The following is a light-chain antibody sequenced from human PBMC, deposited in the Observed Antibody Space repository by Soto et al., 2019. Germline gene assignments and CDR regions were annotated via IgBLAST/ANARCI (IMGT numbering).Light chain of an antibody. CDR3: LQAPHWPPT. CDR1: RSLVYSDGNAY. V-gene: IGKV2-30*01. Sequence: DVVMTQSPLSLPVTLGQPASISCRSSRSLVYSDGNAYLNWFQQRPGQSPRRLIYKASNRDSGVRDRFNGSWSGTYFTLHINRVEAVDVGVYYCLQAPHWPPTLGRGTRVDIK. CDR2: KAS. J-gene: IGKJ1*01.